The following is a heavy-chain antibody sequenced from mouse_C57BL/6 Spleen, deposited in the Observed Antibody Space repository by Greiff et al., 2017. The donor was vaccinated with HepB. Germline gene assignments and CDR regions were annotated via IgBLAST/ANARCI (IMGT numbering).Heavy chain of an antibody. CDR2: ISSGGDYI. Sequence: DVMLVESGEGLVKPGGSLKLSCAASGFTFSSYAMSWVRQTPEKRLEWVAYISSGGDYIYYADTVKGRFTISRDNARNTLYLQMSSLKSEDTAMYYCTRAERRLRGAMDYWGQGTSVTVSS. V-gene: IGHV5-9-1*02. CDR3: TRAERRLRGAMDY. CDR1: GFTFSSYA. J-gene: IGHJ4*01. D-gene: IGHD3-2*02.